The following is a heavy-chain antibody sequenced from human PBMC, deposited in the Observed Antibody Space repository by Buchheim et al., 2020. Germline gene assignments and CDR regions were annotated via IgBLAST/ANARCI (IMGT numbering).Heavy chain of an antibody. CDR1: GFTFSNYW. V-gene: IGHV3-7*01. CDR2: IKQDGSQI. Sequence: EVQLVESGGGLVQFGGSLRLSCAASGFTFSNYWMSWVRQAPGQGLEWLAHIKQDGSQIYYVDSVKGRFTISRDNVKKSLYRQMHSLRAEDTAVYYCARIGYSSSSFDYWGQGTL. D-gene: IGHD6-6*01. CDR3: ARIGYSSSSFDY. J-gene: IGHJ4*02.